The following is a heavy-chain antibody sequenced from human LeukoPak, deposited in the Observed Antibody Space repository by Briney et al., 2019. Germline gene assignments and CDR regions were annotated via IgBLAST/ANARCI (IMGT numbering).Heavy chain of an antibody. CDR1: GFNFSSYG. D-gene: IGHD5-18*01. CDR3: AKGRGTAMVLFNY. Sequence: HSGGSLRLSCAASGFNFSSYGMSWVRQAPGKGLEWVSAISGSGGSTYYADSVKGRFTISRDNSKNTLYLQMNSLRAEDTAVYYCAKGRGTAMVLFNYWGQGTLVTVSS. V-gene: IGHV3-23*01. CDR2: ISGSGGST. J-gene: IGHJ4*02.